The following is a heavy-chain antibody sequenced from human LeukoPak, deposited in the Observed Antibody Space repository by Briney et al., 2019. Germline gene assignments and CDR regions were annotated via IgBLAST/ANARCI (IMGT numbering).Heavy chain of an antibody. J-gene: IGHJ6*02. D-gene: IGHD6-6*01. CDR1: GGTFSSYG. V-gene: IGHV1-69*01. Sequence: SVKVSCKASGGTFSSYGISWVRQAPGQGLEWMGGIIPIFGTANYAQKFQGRVTITADESTSTAYVELSSLRSEDTAVYYCARLDEYSSSSRYYGMDVWGQGTTVTVSS. CDR3: ARLDEYSSSSRYYGMDV. CDR2: IIPIFGTA.